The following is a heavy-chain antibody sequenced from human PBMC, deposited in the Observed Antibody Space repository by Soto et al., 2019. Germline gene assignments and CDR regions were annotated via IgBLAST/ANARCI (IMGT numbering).Heavy chain of an antibody. D-gene: IGHD6-6*01. V-gene: IGHV3-74*01. CDR2: INSDGSST. Sequence: PGGSLRLSCAASGFTFSSYWMHWVRQAPGKGLVWVSRINSDGSSTSYADSVKGRFTISRDNAKNTLYLQMNSLRAEDTAVYYCAREDGSSSAWGYYGMDVWGQGTTVTVSS. CDR1: GFTFSSYW. CDR3: AREDGSSSAWGYYGMDV. J-gene: IGHJ6*02.